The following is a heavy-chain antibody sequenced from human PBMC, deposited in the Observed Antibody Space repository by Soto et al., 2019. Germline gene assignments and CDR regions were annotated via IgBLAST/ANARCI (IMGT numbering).Heavy chain of an antibody. CDR3: AKDMYPATHSWFDP. D-gene: IGHD2-2*01. CDR1: GFTFSSYS. CDR2: ISGSGGST. V-gene: IGHV3-23*01. J-gene: IGHJ5*02. Sequence: PGGSLRLSCAASGFTFSSYSMSWVRQAPGKGLEWVSAISGSGGSTYYADSVKGRFTISRDNAKNSLYLQMNSLRAEDTALYYCAKDMYPATHSWFDPWGQGTLVTVSS.